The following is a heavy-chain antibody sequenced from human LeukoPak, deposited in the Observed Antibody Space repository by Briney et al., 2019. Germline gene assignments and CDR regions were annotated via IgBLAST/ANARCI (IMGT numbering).Heavy chain of an antibody. CDR2: IGISGGNT. J-gene: IGHJ4*01. Sequence: GGSLRLSCAASGFNFIDYSMNWVRQAPGKGLEWISYIGISGGNTKYADSVKGRFTISREKARNSLYLQMNSLRVEDTAVYYCARDHRYAFDNWGHGTLVTVSS. CDR1: GFNFIDYS. D-gene: IGHD5-12*01. CDR3: ARDHRYAFDN. V-gene: IGHV3-48*01.